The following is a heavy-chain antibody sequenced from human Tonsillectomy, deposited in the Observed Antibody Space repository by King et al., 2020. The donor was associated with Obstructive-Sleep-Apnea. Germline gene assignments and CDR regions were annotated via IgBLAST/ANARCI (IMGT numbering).Heavy chain of an antibody. D-gene: IGHD3-3*01. CDR1: GGSISSTGSY. J-gene: IGHJ5*02. CDR2: IYYSGST. Sequence: QLQESGPGLVKSSETLSLTCTVSGGSISSTGSYWGWIRQPPGKGLEWIGTIYYSGSTYYNPSLKSRVTISVDPSKVKLSLSVKSVTAADTAVYYCARAVYSDFWSAYYAGSAKWFDPWGQGTLVIVSS. CDR3: ARAVYSDFWSAYYAGSAKWFDP. V-gene: IGHV4-39*07.